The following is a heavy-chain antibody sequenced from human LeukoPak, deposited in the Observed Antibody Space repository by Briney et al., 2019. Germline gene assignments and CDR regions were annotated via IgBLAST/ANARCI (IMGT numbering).Heavy chain of an antibody. CDR3: ARDDNWGFDY. CDR1: GFAFSDFS. CDR2: IRGSGSGM. J-gene: IGHJ4*02. D-gene: IGHD7-27*01. V-gene: IGHV3-21*05. Sequence: GGSLRPSCAASGFAFSDFSMNWVRQAPGKGLEWVANIRGSGSGMGRGNYYADSVQGRFTISRDNAKNSLYLQMNSLRAEDTAFYYCARDDNWGFDYWGQGALVTVSS.